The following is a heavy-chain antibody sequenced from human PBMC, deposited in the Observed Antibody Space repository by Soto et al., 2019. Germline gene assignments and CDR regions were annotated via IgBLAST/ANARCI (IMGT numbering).Heavy chain of an antibody. Sequence: ASVKVSCKASGYTFTSYAMHWVRQAPGQRLEWMGWINAGNGNTKYSQKFQGRVTITRDTSESTAYMELSSLRSEDTAVYYCARPLTAYSGYDSLFDYWGQGTLVTVSS. D-gene: IGHD5-12*01. CDR2: INAGNGNT. CDR3: ARPLTAYSGYDSLFDY. CDR1: GYTFTSYA. J-gene: IGHJ4*02. V-gene: IGHV1-3*01.